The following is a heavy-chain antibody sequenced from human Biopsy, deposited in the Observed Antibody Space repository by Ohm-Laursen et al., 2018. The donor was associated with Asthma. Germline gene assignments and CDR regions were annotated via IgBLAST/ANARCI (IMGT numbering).Heavy chain of an antibody. CDR1: GFTFSSYI. J-gene: IGHJ4*02. V-gene: IGHV3-48*02. Sequence: SLRLSCAASGFTFSSYIMNWVRQAPRKGLEWVSYISSSSSTIYYADSVKGRFTISRDNAKNSLYLQMNSLRDEDTAVYYCARPRWGPYGYWGQGTLVTVSS. D-gene: IGHD4-17*01. CDR2: ISSSSSTI. CDR3: ARPRWGPYGY.